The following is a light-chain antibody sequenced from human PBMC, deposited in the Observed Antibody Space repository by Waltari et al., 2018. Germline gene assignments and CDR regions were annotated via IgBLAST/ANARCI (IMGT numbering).Light chain of an antibody. V-gene: IGKV2-30*02. CDR3: LQSSQWPYA. J-gene: IGKJ2*01. Sequence: DAVMTQSPLSLAVTLGQPASISCWSSQSLVQSDGSIFLNWFHQKPGQSPRRISYKVSNRESGVPDRFSGSGSGTDFTLKISRVEAEDVGIYYCLQSSQWPYAFGQGTKLEIK. CDR1: QSLVQSDGSIF. CDR2: KVS.